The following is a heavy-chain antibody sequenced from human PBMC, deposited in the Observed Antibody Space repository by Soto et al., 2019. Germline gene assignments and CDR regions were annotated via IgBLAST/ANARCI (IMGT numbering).Heavy chain of an antibody. D-gene: IGHD3-22*01. J-gene: IGHJ3*02. CDR3: AKVGYGSSGTDAGNDAFDI. Sequence: GGSLRLSCAASGFTFSSYGMHWVRQAPGKGLEWVAVISYDGSNKYYADSVKGRFTISRDNSKNTLYLQMNSLRAEDTAVYYCAKVGYGSSGTDAGNDAFDIWGQGTMVTVSS. CDR1: GFTFSSYG. V-gene: IGHV3-30*18. CDR2: ISYDGSNK.